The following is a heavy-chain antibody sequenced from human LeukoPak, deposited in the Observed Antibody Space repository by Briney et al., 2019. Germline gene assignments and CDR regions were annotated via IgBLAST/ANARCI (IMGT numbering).Heavy chain of an antibody. Sequence: PGGSLRLSCAASGFIFSSYWMSWVRQAPGKGLEWVANIRQDGGGKNYVDSVKGRFTISRDNAKNSLYLQMNSLRAEDTAVYYCARDRGLGSAYSYFDYWGQGTLVTVSS. CDR1: GFIFSSYW. CDR3: ARDRGLGSAYSYFDY. V-gene: IGHV3-7*01. D-gene: IGHD3-22*01. CDR2: IRQDGGGK. J-gene: IGHJ4*02.